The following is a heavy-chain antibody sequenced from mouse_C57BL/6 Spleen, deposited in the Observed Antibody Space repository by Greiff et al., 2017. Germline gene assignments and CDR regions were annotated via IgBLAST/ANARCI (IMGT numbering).Heavy chain of an antibody. CDR2: INPCSGYT. D-gene: IGHD2-4*01. CDR3: AKSALYYDYDGSLMDV. J-gene: IGHJ4*01. Sequence: VQLQQSGAELARPGASVKMSCKASGYTFTSYTMHWVKQRPGQGLEWIGYINPCSGYTKYNQKFKDKATLTADKSSSTAYLQLSSLTSEDSAVYYCAKSALYYDYDGSLMDVWGTGTSVTVSS. V-gene: IGHV1-4*01. CDR1: GYTFTSYT.